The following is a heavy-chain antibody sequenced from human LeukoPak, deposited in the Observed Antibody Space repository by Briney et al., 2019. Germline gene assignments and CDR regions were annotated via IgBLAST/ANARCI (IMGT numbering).Heavy chain of an antibody. D-gene: IGHD3-10*01. Sequence: GRSLRLSCAASGFSFSGYAMHWVRRTPGKGLEWVAVISHDEKNKFYAESVKGRFTISRDNSKNTLFLEMNSLRPEDTAFYYCATTFRGVIITRLDYWGQGTLVTVSS. CDR2: ISHDEKNK. CDR1: GFSFSGYA. CDR3: ATTFRGVIITRLDY. V-gene: IGHV3-30*04. J-gene: IGHJ4*02.